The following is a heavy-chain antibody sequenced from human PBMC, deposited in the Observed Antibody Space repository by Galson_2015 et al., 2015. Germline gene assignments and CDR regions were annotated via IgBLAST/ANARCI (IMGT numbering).Heavy chain of an antibody. D-gene: IGHD6-19*01. CDR3: VAGIGWLPDY. V-gene: IGHV3-7*01. J-gene: IGHJ4*02. CDR1: GFSFRNYW. Sequence: LRLSCAASGFSFRNYWLNWVRQAPGEGLEWVATIKHDGREKYYVDSVKGRFTISRDNAANLMYLQMNGLRAGDSAVYYCVAGIGWLPDYWGQGTRVTVSS. CDR2: IKHDGREK.